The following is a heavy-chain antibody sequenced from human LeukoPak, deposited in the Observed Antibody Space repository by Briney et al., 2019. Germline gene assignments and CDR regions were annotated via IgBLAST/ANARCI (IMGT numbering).Heavy chain of an antibody. CDR2: ISYTGGST. J-gene: IGHJ6*03. CDR3: AKDYERFYYYMDV. Sequence: GGSLRLSCAASGFTVSNNYMSWVRQAPGKGLEWVSTISYTGGSTYFADSVKGRFTISRDNSKNTLYLQMNSLRAEDTAVYYCAKDYERFYYYMDVWGKGTTVTVSS. D-gene: IGHD3-3*01. CDR1: GFTVSNNY. V-gene: IGHV3-23*01.